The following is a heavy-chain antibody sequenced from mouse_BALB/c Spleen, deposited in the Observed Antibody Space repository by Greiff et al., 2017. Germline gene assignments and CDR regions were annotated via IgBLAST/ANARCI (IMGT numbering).Heavy chain of an antibody. CDR2: ISSGSSTI. V-gene: IGHV5-17*02. CDR3: ARSYYVNVYAMDY. J-gene: IGHJ4*01. Sequence: EVQGVESGGGLVQPGGSRKLSCAASGFTFSSFGMHWVRQAPEKGLEWVAYISSGSSTIYYADTVKGRFTISRDNPKNTLFLQMTSLRSEDTAMYYCARSYYVNVYAMDYWGQGTSVTVSS. D-gene: IGHD1-1*01. CDR1: GFTFSSFG.